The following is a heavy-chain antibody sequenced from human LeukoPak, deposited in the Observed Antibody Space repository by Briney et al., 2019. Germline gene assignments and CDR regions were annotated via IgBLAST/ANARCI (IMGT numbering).Heavy chain of an antibody. CDR1: GYSFASSW. V-gene: IGHV5-51*01. CDR3: ARSHSSTLTWFDP. Sequence: GESLKISCKGSGYSFASSWIAWVRQMPGKGLEWMGIIYPRDSDTKYNPSFQGQVSISADKSISTAYLQWSSLQASDTAIYFCARSHSSTLTWFDPWGQGTLVTVSS. CDR2: IYPRDSDT. J-gene: IGHJ5*02.